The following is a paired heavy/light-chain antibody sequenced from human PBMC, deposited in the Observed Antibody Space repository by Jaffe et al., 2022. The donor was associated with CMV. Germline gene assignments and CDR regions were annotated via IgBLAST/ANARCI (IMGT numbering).Heavy chain of an antibody. D-gene: IGHD3-16*02. CDR2: IYYSGST. CDR3: ARAGSEDYDYVWGSYRLFYFDY. CDR1: GGSISSYY. V-gene: IGHV4-59*01. J-gene: IGHJ4*02. Sequence: QVQLQESGPGLVKPSETLSLTCTVSGGSISSYYWSWIRQPPGKGLEWIGYIYYSGSTNYNPSLKSRVTISVDTSKNQFSLKLSSVTAADTAVYYCARAGSEDYDYVWGSYRLFYFDYWGQGTLVTVSS.
Light chain of an antibody. CDR2: GAS. Sequence: EIVMTQSPATLSVSPGERATLSCRASQSVSSNLAWYQQKPGQAPRLLIYGASTRATGIPARFSGSGSGTEFTLTISSLQSEDFAVYYCQQYNNWPPNTFGQGTKLEIK. V-gene: IGKV3-15*01. CDR1: QSVSSN. J-gene: IGKJ2*01. CDR3: QQYNNWPPNT.